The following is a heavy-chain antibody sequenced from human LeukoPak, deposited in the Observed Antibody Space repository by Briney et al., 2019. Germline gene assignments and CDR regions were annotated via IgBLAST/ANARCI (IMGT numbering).Heavy chain of an antibody. J-gene: IGHJ4*02. D-gene: IGHD5-18*01. CDR2: ISWNSGSI. Sequence: PGGSLRLSCAASGFTFDDYAMHWVRQAPGKGLEWVSGISWNSGSIGYADSVKGRFTISRDNAKNSLYLQMNSLRAEDTAVYYCARDKYSYGYIDYWGQGTLVTVS. CDR1: GFTFDDYA. CDR3: ARDKYSYGYIDY. V-gene: IGHV3-9*01.